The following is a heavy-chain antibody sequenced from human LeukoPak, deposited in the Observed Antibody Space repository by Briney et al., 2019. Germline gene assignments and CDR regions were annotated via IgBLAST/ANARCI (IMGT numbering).Heavy chain of an antibody. V-gene: IGHV4-34*01. D-gene: IGHD3-22*01. CDR1: GGSFSGYY. CDR3: ARVRYYYDSSGYPENFMDV. Sequence: PSETLSLTCAVYGGSFSGYYWSWIRQPPGKGLEWIGEINHSGSTNYNPSLKSRVTISVDTSKNQFSLKLSSVTAADTAVYYCARVRYYYDSSGYPENFMDVWGKGTTVTVSS. J-gene: IGHJ6*03. CDR2: INHSGST.